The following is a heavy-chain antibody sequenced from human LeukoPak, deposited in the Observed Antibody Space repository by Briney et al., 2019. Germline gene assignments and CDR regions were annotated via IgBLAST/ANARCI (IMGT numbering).Heavy chain of an antibody. CDR3: ARDRRPYCSSTSCYLDY. CDR1: GYTFTGYY. Sequence: ASVKVSCKASGYTFTGYYMHWVRQAPGQGLGWMGRINPNSGGTNYAQKFQGRVTMTRDTSISTAYMELSRLRSDDTAVYYCARDRRPYCSSTSCYLDYWGQGTLVTVSS. J-gene: IGHJ4*02. D-gene: IGHD2-2*01. CDR2: INPNSGGT. V-gene: IGHV1-2*06.